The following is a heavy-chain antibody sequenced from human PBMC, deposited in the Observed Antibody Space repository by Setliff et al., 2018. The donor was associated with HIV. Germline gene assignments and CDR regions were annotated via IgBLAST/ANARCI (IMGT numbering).Heavy chain of an antibody. D-gene: IGHD6-19*01. V-gene: IGHV4-61*09. CDR3: AREDIAVASAFDI. CDR2: IHTTGST. J-gene: IGHJ3*02. Sequence: SETLSLTCSVSGDSISSGSYYWSWVRLPAGKGLEWIGQIHTTGSTNYNPSLKSRVTISMDTSKNQFSLKLSSVTAADTAVYYCAREDIAVASAFDIWGQGTMVTVSS. CDR1: GDSISSGSYY.